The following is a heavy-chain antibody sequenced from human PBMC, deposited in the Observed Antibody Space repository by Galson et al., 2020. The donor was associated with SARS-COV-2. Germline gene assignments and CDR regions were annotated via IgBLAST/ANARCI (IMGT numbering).Heavy chain of an antibody. V-gene: IGHV3-30*18. CDR3: AKDTSLSGYEFLDY. D-gene: IGHD5-12*01. CDR2: ISYDGSNK. Sequence: GGSLRLSCAASGFTFSSYGMHWVRQAPGKGLEWVAVISYDGSNKYYADSVKGRFTISRDNSKNTLYLQMNSLRAEDTAVYYCAKDTSLSGYEFLDYWGQGTLVTVSS. CDR1: GFTFSSYG. J-gene: IGHJ4*02.